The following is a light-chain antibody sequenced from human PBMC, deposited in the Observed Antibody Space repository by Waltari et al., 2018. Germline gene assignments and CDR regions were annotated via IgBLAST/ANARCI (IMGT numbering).Light chain of an antibody. Sequence: QSVLPQPPSASGTPGQRVTIPCSGSSSNVGRGNVFWYQQPPGTAPKLPIYNEIQRPAGVPGRFSGSKSGTSASLAISGLRSEDEGDYYCAAWDDRLRAYVFGTGTQVTVL. V-gene: IGLV1-47*01. CDR2: NEI. CDR3: AAWDDRLRAYV. CDR1: SSNVGRGN. J-gene: IGLJ1*01.